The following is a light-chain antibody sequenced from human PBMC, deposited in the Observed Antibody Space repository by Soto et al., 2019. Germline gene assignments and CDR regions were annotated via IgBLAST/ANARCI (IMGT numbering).Light chain of an antibody. V-gene: IGKV3-15*01. Sequence: VMTQSPATLSVSPGERVTLSCRASQSVSDNLAWYQQKPGQAPRLLIYGASTRATGIPARFSGSGSGTGFTLTISSLQSEDFAVYFCHQYNNWPYTFGQGTKLDIK. CDR3: HQYNNWPYT. CDR2: GAS. J-gene: IGKJ2*01. CDR1: QSVSDN.